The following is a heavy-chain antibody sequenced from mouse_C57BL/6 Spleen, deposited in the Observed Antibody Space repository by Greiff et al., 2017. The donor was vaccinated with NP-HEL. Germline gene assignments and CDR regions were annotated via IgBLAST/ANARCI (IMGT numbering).Heavy chain of an antibody. Sequence: EVKLMESGPGLVKPSQSLSLTCSVTGYSITSGYYWNWIRQFPGNKLEWMGYISYDGSNNYNPSLKNRISITRDTSKNQFFLKLNSVTTEDTATYYCARGEGLRRAAYWGQGTLVTVSA. V-gene: IGHV3-6*01. CDR3: ARGEGLRRAAY. CDR1: GYSITSGYY. CDR2: ISYDGSN. J-gene: IGHJ3*01. D-gene: IGHD2-4*01.